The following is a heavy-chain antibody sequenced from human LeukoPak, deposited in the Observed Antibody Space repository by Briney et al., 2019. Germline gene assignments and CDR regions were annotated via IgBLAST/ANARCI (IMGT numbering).Heavy chain of an antibody. CDR1: GGSISSSSYY. CDR2: IYYSGST. V-gene: IGHV4-39*01. Sequence: SETLSLTCTVSGGSISSSSYYWGWIRQPPGKGLEWIGSIYYSGSTYYNPSLKSRVTISVDTSKNQFSLKLSSVTAADTAVYYCARGEIWFGEFYYMDVWGKGTTVTISS. J-gene: IGHJ6*03. D-gene: IGHD3-10*01. CDR3: ARGEIWFGEFYYMDV.